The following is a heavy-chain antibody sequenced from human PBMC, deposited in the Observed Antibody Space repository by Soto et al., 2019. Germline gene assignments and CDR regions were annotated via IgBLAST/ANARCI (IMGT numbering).Heavy chain of an antibody. CDR1: GGSIITSYY. CDR2: IYYRGST. V-gene: IGHV4-39*01. D-gene: IGHD2-21*01. J-gene: IGHJ6*02. Sequence: PSETLSLTCSVSGGSIITSYYWGWIRQPPGKGLEWIGSIYYRGSTYYNPSLKSRVTIFVDTSKSQFSLMLGSVTAADTAVYYCARHDWARFYGMDVCGQGTTVTVSS. CDR3: ARHDWARFYGMDV.